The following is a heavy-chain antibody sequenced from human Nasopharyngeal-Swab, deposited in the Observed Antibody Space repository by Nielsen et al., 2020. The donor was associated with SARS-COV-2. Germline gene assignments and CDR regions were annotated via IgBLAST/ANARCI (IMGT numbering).Heavy chain of an antibody. CDR1: GYTFTNYA. J-gene: IGHJ4*02. Sequence: ASVKVSCKGSGYTFTNYALNWVRQAPGQGLEWMGWIKTNTGNPTYAQGFTGRFVFSLDTSVSTAYLQISGLKSEDTAVYRCAREGDASVPGTLFDYWGQGTQVTVSS. V-gene: IGHV7-4-1*02. CDR3: AREGDASVPGTLFDY. CDR2: IKTNTGNP. D-gene: IGHD6-19*01.